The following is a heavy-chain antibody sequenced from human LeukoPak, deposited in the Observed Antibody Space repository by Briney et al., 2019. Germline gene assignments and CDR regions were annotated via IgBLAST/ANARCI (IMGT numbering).Heavy chain of an antibody. Sequence: PSETLSLTCSVSGGAISSDYWSWIRQPPGKGLEWIGYISYSGSTNYNPSLKNRVTISVDTSKNQVSLKLSSVTAADTAVYYCARHHPRNTVDFWGQGTLVTVSS. V-gene: IGHV4-59*08. J-gene: IGHJ4*02. CDR3: ARHHPRNTVDF. CDR1: GGAISSDY. CDR2: ISYSGST. D-gene: IGHD2/OR15-2a*01.